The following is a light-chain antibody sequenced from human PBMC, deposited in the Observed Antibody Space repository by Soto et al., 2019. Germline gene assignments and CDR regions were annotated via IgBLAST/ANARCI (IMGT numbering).Light chain of an antibody. CDR2: DAS. CDR1: QSVATY. Sequence: EIVLTQSPGTLSLSPGDGATLSCRASQSVATYLAWYQQKPGQVPRLLIYDASSRAAGSPDRFTGSGSGTDFTLTISILGPEDFAVYYCQQYRVPVRTFVQGTKVEIK. V-gene: IGKV3-20*01. J-gene: IGKJ1*01. CDR3: QQYRVPVRT.